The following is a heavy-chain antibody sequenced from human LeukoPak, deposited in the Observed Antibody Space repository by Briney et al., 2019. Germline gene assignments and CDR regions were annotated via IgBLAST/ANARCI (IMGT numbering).Heavy chain of an antibody. CDR2: IKQDGSEK. CDR3: ARARTAMVNSGAFDY. CDR1: GFTFSSYW. J-gene: IGHJ4*02. V-gene: IGHV3-7*01. D-gene: IGHD5-18*01. Sequence: GGLRLSCAASGFTFSSYWMSWVRQAPGKGLEWVANIKQDGSEKYYVDSVKGRFTISRDNAKNSLYLQMNSLRAEDTAVYYCARARTAMVNSGAFDYWGQGTLVTVSS.